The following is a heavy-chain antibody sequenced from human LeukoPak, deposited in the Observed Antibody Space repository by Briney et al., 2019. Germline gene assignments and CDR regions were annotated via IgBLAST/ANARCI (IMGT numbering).Heavy chain of an antibody. CDR3: AKGRSSSWYNLDY. V-gene: IGHV3-23*01. D-gene: IGHD6-13*01. J-gene: IGHJ4*02. CDR2: ISGGGGST. CDR1: GFTFSSYA. Sequence: GGSLRLSCAASGFTFSSYAMSWVRQAPGRGLEWVSSISGGGGSTNYPDSVKGRFTISRDNSKHTVYLQMNSLRAEDTAVYYCAKGRSSSWYNLDYWGQGTLVTVAS.